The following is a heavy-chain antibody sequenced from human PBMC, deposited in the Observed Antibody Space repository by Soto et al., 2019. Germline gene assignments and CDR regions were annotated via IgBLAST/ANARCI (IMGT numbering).Heavy chain of an antibody. J-gene: IGHJ4*02. D-gene: IGHD6-19*01. V-gene: IGHV1-2*06. CDR2: INPNSGAT. CDR1: GYTFSAYS. Sequence: GASVKVSCKASGYTFSAYSLDWVRQAPGQGLEWMGRINPNSGATTYAPKFQGRVSMTRDTSLSTAYLEMLSLSSDDTAVYYCAKAGQWPTTKDDYWGQGTLVTVSS. CDR3: AKAGQWPTTKDDY.